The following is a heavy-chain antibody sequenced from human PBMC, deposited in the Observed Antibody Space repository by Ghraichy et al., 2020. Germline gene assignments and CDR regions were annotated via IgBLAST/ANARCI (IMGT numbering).Heavy chain of an antibody. Sequence: GGSLRLSCAASGFTFSSYWMSWVRQAPGKGLEWVANIKQDGSEKYYVDSVKGRFTISRDNAKNSLYLQMNSLRAEDTAVYYCARAISYYDSSGYILYYFDYWGQGTLVTVSS. CDR2: IKQDGSEK. CDR1: GFTFSSYW. D-gene: IGHD3-22*01. J-gene: IGHJ4*02. CDR3: ARAISYYDSSGYILYYFDY. V-gene: IGHV3-7*03.